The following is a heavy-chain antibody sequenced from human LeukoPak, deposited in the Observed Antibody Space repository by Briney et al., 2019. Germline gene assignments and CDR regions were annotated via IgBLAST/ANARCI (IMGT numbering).Heavy chain of an antibody. CDR2: FDPEDGET. Sequence: ASVKVSCKVSGYTLTELSMHWVRQAPGKGLEWMGGFDPEDGETIYAQKFQGRVTMTEDTSTDTAYMELSSLRSEDTAVYYCARVSSGLRYFDWLPLSYWGQGTLVTVSS. CDR1: GYTLTELS. D-gene: IGHD3-9*01. V-gene: IGHV1-24*01. CDR3: ARVSSGLRYFDWLPLSY. J-gene: IGHJ4*02.